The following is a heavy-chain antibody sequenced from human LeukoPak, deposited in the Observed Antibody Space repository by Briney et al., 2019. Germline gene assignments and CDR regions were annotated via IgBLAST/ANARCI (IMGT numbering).Heavy chain of an antibody. Sequence: SVKVSCKASGVTFSSYAISWVRQAPGQGLEWMGGIIPIFGTANYAQKFQGRVTITADESTSTAYMELNSLRAEATAVYYCARGSRDGYKAGPFDYWGQGTLVTVSS. CDR3: ARGSRDGYKAGPFDY. J-gene: IGHJ4*02. CDR2: IIPIFGTA. D-gene: IGHD5-24*01. CDR1: GVTFSSYA. V-gene: IGHV1-69*01.